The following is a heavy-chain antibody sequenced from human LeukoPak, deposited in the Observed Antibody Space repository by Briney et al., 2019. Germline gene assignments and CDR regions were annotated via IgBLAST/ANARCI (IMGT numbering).Heavy chain of an antibody. V-gene: IGHV1-2*02. CDR1: GYTFTGYY. Sequence: APVKVSCKASGYTFTGYYMHWVRQAPGQGLEWMGWINPNSGGTNYAQKFQGRVTMTRDTSISTAYMELSRLRSDDTAVYYCARDNSPDYYGMDVWGQGTTVTVSS. CDR2: INPNSGGT. CDR3: ARDNSPDYYGMDV. D-gene: IGHD1-20*01. J-gene: IGHJ6*02.